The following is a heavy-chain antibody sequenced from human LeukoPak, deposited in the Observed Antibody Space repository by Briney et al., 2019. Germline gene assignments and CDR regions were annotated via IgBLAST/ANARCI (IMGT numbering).Heavy chain of an antibody. D-gene: IGHD2-2*01. CDR1: GFTVSTNY. V-gene: IGHV3-53*01. CDR3: ARGYCPSTRCKWLDR. CDR2: IYTGGST. Sequence: PGGSLRLSCAASGFTVSTNYMSWVRQAPAKGLEWVAVIYTGGSTYYADSVKGRFTSSRDSSKNTLYLQMSSLRAEDTAVCYCARGYCPSTRCKWLDRWGEGSLLTVS. J-gene: IGHJ5*02.